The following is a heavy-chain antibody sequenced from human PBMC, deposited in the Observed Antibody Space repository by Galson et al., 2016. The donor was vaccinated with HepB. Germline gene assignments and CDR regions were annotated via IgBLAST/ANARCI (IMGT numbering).Heavy chain of an antibody. Sequence: SLRLSCATSGFTFRNYVMSWVRQAPGKGLEWVAVMSYDGSNTYYADSVKGRFTISRDNSKNTLYLQMNSLRAEDTAVYYCEKQLPYGGKSREPDYWGQGTLVTVSS. J-gene: IGHJ4*02. CDR3: EKQLPYGGKSREPDY. D-gene: IGHD4-23*01. V-gene: IGHV3-30*18. CDR1: GFTFRNYV. CDR2: MSYDGSNT.